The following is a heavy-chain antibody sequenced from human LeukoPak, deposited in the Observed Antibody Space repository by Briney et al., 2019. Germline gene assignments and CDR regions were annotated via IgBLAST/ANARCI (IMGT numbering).Heavy chain of an antibody. J-gene: IGHJ4*02. Sequence: ASVKVSCKASGYTFTGYYMHWVRQAPGQGLEWMGWINPNSGGTNYAQKFQGRVTMTRDTSISTAYMELSRLRSDDTAVYYCARGSYSSSGYEHDYWGQGTLVTISS. CDR1: GYTFTGYY. V-gene: IGHV1-2*02. CDR3: ARGSYSSSGYEHDY. CDR2: INPNSGGT. D-gene: IGHD6-13*01.